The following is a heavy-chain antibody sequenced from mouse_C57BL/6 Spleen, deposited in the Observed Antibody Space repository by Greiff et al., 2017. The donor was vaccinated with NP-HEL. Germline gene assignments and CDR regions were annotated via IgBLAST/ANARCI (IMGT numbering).Heavy chain of an antibody. D-gene: IGHD3-2*02. Sequence: QVQLQQPRAELVKPGASVKMSCKASGYTFTSYWITWVKQRPGQGLEWIGDIYPGSGSTNYNEKFKSKATLTVATSSSTAYMQLSSLTSEDSAVYYCARRGSSGYYFDYWGQGTTLTVSS. CDR2: IYPGSGST. V-gene: IGHV1-55*01. CDR3: ARRGSSGYYFDY. J-gene: IGHJ2*01. CDR1: GYTFTSYW.